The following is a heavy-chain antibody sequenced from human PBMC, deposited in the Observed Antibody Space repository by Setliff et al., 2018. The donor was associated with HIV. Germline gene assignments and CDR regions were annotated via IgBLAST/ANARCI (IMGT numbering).Heavy chain of an antibody. V-gene: IGHV3-23*01. J-gene: IGHJ4*02. CDR2: ISAGGGST. CDR1: GFTFSTYA. D-gene: IGHD3-16*02. Sequence: PGGSLRLSCAASGFTFSTYAMSWVRQAPGKGLAWVSAISAGGGSTYYAYSVKGRFTISRDISKNTLFLQMNSLRAEDTAVYYCAKDYLGYFDYWGQGTLVTVSS. CDR3: AKDYLGYFDY.